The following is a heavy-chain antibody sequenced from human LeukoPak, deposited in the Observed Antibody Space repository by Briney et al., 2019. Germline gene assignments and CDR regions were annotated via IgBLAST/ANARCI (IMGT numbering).Heavy chain of an antibody. CDR2: LSRTGSDT. D-gene: IGHD6-19*01. Sequence: GGSLRLSCAAPGFTFSSHGMSWVRQAPGRGLEWVSSLSRTGSDTYYADPVKGRYTVSRDNSKSTLYLQMDSVRVENTAVYYCAKIAVTGLWYLDYWGQGTLVTVSS. CDR1: GFTFSSHG. V-gene: IGHV3-23*01. J-gene: IGHJ4*02. CDR3: AKIAVTGLWYLDY.